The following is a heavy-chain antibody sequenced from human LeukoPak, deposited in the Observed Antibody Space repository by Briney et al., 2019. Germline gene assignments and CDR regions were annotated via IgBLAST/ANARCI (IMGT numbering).Heavy chain of an antibody. CDR3: ARDSYGSPSCFDY. D-gene: IGHD2-2*01. J-gene: IGHJ4*02. CDR2: IQYDGSIE. V-gene: IGHV3-33*08. CDR1: GFTFSSYA. Sequence: GGSLRLSCAASGFTFSSYAMHWVRQAPGRGLEWVAAIQYDGSIEYYADSVKGRFTISRDKSKNTLFLQVNSLRAEDTAVYYCARDSYGSPSCFDYWGQGTLVTASS.